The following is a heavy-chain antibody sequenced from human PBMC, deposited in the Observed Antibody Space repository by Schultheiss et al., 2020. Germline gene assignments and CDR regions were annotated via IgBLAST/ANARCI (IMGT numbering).Heavy chain of an antibody. V-gene: IGHV3-21*04. CDR3: ARDSYGMDV. CDR1: GFTFSSYE. Sequence: GGSLRLSCAASGFTFSSYEMNWVRQAPGKGLEWVSSISSSSSYIYYADSVKGRFTISRDNSKNTLYLQMNSLRAEDTALYYCARDSYGMDVWGQGTTVTV. J-gene: IGHJ6*02. CDR2: ISSSSSYI.